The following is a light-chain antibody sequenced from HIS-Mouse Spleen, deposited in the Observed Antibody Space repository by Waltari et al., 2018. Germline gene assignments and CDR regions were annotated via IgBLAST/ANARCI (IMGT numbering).Light chain of an antibody. J-gene: IGLJ3*02. CDR3: YSTDSSGNHRV. CDR2: EES. Sequence: SYELTQPPSVSVSPGQTARIPCSGDALPKKYAYWYQQKSGQAPVLVIYEESKRPSGIPWGFSGSSSGTIATLTISGAQVEDEADYYCYSTDSSGNHRVFGGGTKLTVL. CDR1: ALPKKY. V-gene: IGLV3-10*01.